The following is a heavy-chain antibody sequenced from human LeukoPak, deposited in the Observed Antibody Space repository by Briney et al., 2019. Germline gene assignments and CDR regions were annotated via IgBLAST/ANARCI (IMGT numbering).Heavy chain of an antibody. J-gene: IGHJ6*02. CDR3: ARQAIVWGMDV. CDR2: ISDSGST. V-gene: IGHV4-59*08. D-gene: IGHD2-8*01. CDR1: GGSLRSYY. Sequence: SETLSLTCTVSGGSLRSYYWNWTRQPPGKGLEWIGYISDSGSTNHNPSLKSRATISVDTSKNQFSLKLSSVTAADTAVYYCARQAIVWGMDVWGQGTTVTVSS.